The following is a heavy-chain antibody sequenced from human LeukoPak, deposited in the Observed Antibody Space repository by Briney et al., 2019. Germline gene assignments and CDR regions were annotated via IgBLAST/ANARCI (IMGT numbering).Heavy chain of an antibody. Sequence: SETLSLTCTVSGGSISSSSYYWGWIRQPPGKGLEWIGSIYYSGSTYYNPSLKSRVTISVDTSKNQFSLKLSSVTAADTAVYYCARGFYGDYTNWLDPWGQGTLVTVSS. V-gene: IGHV4-39*07. CDR2: IYYSGST. CDR3: ARGFYGDYTNWLDP. D-gene: IGHD4-17*01. J-gene: IGHJ5*02. CDR1: GGSISSSSYY.